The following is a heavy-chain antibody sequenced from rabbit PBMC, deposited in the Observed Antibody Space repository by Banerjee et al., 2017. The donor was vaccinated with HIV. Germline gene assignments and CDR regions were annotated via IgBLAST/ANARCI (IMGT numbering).Heavy chain of an antibody. V-gene: IGHV1S47*01. J-gene: IGHJ4*01. Sequence: QEQLVESGGGLVQPEGSLTLTCKASGFDFSSYGVSWVRQAPGKGLEWIGYIEPIFGNTYYANWVNGRFTISSHNAHNTLYLQLSSLTAADTATYFCVRGASSSGYYSLWGQGTLVTVS. CDR3: VRGASSSGYYSL. D-gene: IGHD1-1*01. CDR1: GFDFSSYG. CDR2: IEPIFGNT.